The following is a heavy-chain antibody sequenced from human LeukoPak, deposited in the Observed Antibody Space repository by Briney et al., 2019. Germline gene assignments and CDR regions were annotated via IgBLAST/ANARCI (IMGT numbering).Heavy chain of an antibody. Sequence: PGGSLRLSCAASGFILSTYWMSWVRQAPGKGLEWVANINQDGSEEFYVDSVKGRFTISRDNAKKSLYLQMNSLRAEDTAVYYCASGQQLGYWGQGTLVAVSS. J-gene: IGHJ4*02. CDR2: INQDGSEE. CDR1: GFILSTYW. V-gene: IGHV3-7*03. D-gene: IGHD6-13*01. CDR3: ASGQQLGY.